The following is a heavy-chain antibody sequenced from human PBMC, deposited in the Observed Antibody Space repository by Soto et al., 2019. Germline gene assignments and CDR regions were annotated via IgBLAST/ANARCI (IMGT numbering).Heavy chain of an antibody. CDR1: GYPISSGYY. Sequence: PSGALTLTCAASGYPISSGYYWGWIRQPPGKGLEWIGIIHHSGSTYYNPSLRSRITISVDTSKNQFSLKMPSVTAADTAVYYCARSSGYVPGGYWGQGILVPVSS. CDR2: IHHSGST. CDR3: ARSSGYVPGGY. V-gene: IGHV4-38-2*01. D-gene: IGHD5-12*01. J-gene: IGHJ4*02.